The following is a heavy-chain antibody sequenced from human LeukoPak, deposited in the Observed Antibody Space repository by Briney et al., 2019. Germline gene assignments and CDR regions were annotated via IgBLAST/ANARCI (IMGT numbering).Heavy chain of an antibody. Sequence: PGGSLRLSCVASGFTFTSDAMNWVRQAPGKGLEWVSAISGSGGSTYYADSVKGRFTISRDNSKNTLYLQMNSLRAEDTAVYYCATFMTTVATYFDYWGQGTLVTVSS. CDR1: GFTFTSDA. CDR3: ATFMTTVATYFDY. CDR2: ISGSGGST. J-gene: IGHJ4*02. V-gene: IGHV3-23*01. D-gene: IGHD4-23*01.